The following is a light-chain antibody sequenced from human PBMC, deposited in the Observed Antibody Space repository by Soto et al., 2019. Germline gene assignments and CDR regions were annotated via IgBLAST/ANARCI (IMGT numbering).Light chain of an antibody. V-gene: IGKV3-15*01. Sequence: EIVMTQSPVTLSVFPGERATLACRASQRVSDNVAWYQQKPGQAPRLLIYGATVRATGVPARFSGTGSGIEFTLTISSLQSEDFAIYYCQQYNDWPPLTFGQGTRVDIK. J-gene: IGKJ1*01. CDR2: GAT. CDR3: QQYNDWPPLT. CDR1: QRVSDN.